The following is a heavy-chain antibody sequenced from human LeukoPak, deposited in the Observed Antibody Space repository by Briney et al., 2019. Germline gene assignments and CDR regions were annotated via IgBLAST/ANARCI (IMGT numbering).Heavy chain of an antibody. J-gene: IGHJ4*02. D-gene: IGHD4-23*01. CDR1: GFTVRNYC. V-gene: IGHV3-53*01. CDR2: IYSGGST. Sequence: GGSLRLSCAASGFTVRNYCMSWVRQAPGKGLEWVSIIYSGGSTYYADSVKGRFTISRDNSKNTLYLQVNSLRAEDTALYYCARRGDGGRSFDYWGQGTLVTVSS. CDR3: ARRGDGGRSFDY.